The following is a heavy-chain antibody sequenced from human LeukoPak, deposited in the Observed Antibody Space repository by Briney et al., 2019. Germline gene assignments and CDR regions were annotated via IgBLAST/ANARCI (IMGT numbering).Heavy chain of an antibody. CDR3: ARVSWYYASAEFDP. Sequence: SETLFLTCTVSGGSISSDDYYWRWIRQPPGKGPDWIGNIYHSGTTHYNPSLKSRLTISLDTSKNQFSLKLSSVTAADTAVYYCARVSWYYASAEFDPWGQGTLVTVSS. CDR1: GGSISSDDYY. D-gene: IGHD3-10*01. V-gene: IGHV4-30-4*01. J-gene: IGHJ5*02. CDR2: IYHSGTT.